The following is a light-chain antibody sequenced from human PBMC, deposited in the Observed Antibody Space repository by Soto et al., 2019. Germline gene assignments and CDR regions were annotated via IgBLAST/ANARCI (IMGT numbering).Light chain of an antibody. CDR3: QQYYSTPWT. J-gene: IGKJ1*01. Sequence: VMTQSPDSLAMSLGERATINCKSSQSILSTSNNKNYLAWYQQKPGQPPKLIIYWASTRDSGVPDRFSGSGSGTDFTLTISRLQAVDVAVYYCQQYYSTPWTFGQGTKVEIK. CDR1: QSILSTSNNKNY. CDR2: WAS. V-gene: IGKV4-1*01.